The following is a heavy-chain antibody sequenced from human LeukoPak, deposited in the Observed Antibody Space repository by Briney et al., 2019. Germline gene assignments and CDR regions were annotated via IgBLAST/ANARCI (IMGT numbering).Heavy chain of an antibody. CDR2: INSNSGGK. Sequence: EASVKVFCKASGYTFTGYYMHWVRQAPGQGLEWMGWINSNSGGKNYEQMFQGRVTMTRDTSISTAYMELSRLRSDDTAVYYCARDAGYCSSTRCQGGWFDPWGQGTLVTVSS. J-gene: IGHJ5*02. V-gene: IGHV1-2*02. CDR3: ARDAGYCSSTRCQGGWFDP. CDR1: GYTFTGYY. D-gene: IGHD2-2*01.